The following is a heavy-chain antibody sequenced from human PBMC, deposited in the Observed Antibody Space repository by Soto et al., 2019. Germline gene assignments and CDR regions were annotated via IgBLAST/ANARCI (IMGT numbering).Heavy chain of an antibody. D-gene: IGHD5-12*01. CDR3: TRDLILYEGNSHYGAFDL. J-gene: IGHJ4*02. CDR2: VNPISGDS. V-gene: IGHV1-2*02. CDR1: GYAFSLFF. Sequence: QVQLVQSGAEVKEPGASVKVSCKASGYAFSLFFIHWVRQAPGQGLEWVGWVNPISGDSNYAQKFQGRVTLTRVKSISTAYLELNRLRSDDTATYYCTRDLILYEGNSHYGAFDLWGQGTLVTVSS.